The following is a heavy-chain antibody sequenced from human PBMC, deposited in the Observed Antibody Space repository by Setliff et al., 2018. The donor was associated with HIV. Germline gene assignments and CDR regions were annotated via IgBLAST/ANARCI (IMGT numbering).Heavy chain of an antibody. Sequence: GASVKVSCKASGGTFSSYAISWVRQAPGQGLEWMGGIIPILGIANYAQKFQGRVTITTDESTSTAYMELSSLRSEDTAVYYCARTYSSSWYSSHLWVDYWGQGTLVTVSS. CDR3: ARTYSSSWYSSHLWVDY. V-gene: IGHV1-69*10. CDR2: IIPILGIA. D-gene: IGHD6-13*01. J-gene: IGHJ4*02. CDR1: GGTFSSYA.